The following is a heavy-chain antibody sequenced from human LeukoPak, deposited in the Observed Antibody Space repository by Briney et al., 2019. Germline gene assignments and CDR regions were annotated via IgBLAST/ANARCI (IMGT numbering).Heavy chain of an antibody. CDR2: ISSSSSYI. CDR3: ARGDSSGYYYDVDY. D-gene: IGHD3-22*01. CDR1: GFTFSSYS. V-gene: IGHV3-21*04. J-gene: IGHJ4*02. Sequence: PGGSLRLSCAASGFTFSSYSMNWVRQAPGKGLEWVSSISSSSSYIYYADSVKGRFTISRDNAKNSLYLQMNSLRAEDTALYYCARGDSSGYYYDVDYWGQGTLVTVSS.